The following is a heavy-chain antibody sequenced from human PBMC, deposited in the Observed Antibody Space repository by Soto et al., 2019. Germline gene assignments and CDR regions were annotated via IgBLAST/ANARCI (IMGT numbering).Heavy chain of an antibody. CDR1: GGSISSGVYY. J-gene: IGHJ3*02. Sequence: SETLSLTCTVSGGSISSGVYYWSWIRQHPGKGLEWIGYIYYSGSTYYNPSLKSRVTISVDTSKNQFSLKLSSVTAADTAVYYCAREDYYYDSSGYWPQGFDIWGQGTMVTVSS. CDR3: AREDYYYDSSGYWPQGFDI. D-gene: IGHD3-22*01. CDR2: IYYSGST. V-gene: IGHV4-31*03.